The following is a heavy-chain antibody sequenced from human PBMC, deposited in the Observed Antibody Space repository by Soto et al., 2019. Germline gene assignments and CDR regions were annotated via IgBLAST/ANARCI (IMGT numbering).Heavy chain of an antibody. CDR2: INTANDNT. CDR1: GYTFTSYA. V-gene: IGHV1-3*04. D-gene: IGHD6-13*01. J-gene: IGHJ4*02. Sequence: QVQLVQSGAEVKKPGASVKVSCKASGYTFTSYAMHWVRQAPGQRLEWMGSINTANDNTRYSQNFQGRVTITRDPFASTAHMELSSLKSEDTAIYYCARGSSWSYFDYWGQGTLVTISS. CDR3: ARGSSWSYFDY.